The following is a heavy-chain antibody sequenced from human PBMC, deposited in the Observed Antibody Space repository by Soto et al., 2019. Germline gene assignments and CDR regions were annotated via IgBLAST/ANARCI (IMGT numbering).Heavy chain of an antibody. D-gene: IGHD5-18*01. V-gene: IGHV3-30-3*01. CDR1: GFTFSSYA. Sequence: QVQLVESGGGVVQPGRSLRLSCAASGFTFSSYAMHWVRQAPGKGLEWVVITSYDGSNKYYADSVEGRFTISGDNSENTLNLQMNSLRAEDTAVYYCVREMTAPSGYYYGLDVWGQGTTVTVSS. CDR3: VREMTAPSGYYYGLDV. CDR2: TSYDGSNK. J-gene: IGHJ6*02.